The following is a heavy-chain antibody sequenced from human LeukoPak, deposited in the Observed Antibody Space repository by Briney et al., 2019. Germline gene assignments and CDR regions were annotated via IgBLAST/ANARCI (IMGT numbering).Heavy chain of an antibody. J-gene: IGHJ4*02. CDR2: INPNSGVT. CDR1: GYTFTGYY. CDR3: ARATSFDY. Sequence: ASVKVSCKTPGYTFTGYYIHWVRQAPGQGLEWMGWINPNSGVTKYAQKFQDRVTMTRDTSISMVYMELSSLRSDDTAVYYCARATSFDYWGQGTLVTVSS. D-gene: IGHD3-16*01. V-gene: IGHV1-2*02.